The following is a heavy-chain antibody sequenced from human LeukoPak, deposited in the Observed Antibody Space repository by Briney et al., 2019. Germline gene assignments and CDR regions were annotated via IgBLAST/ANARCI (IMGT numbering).Heavy chain of an antibody. CDR1: GFTFSSYW. CDR3: ARQVATMTFDP. D-gene: IGHD5-12*01. J-gene: IGHJ5*02. CDR2: ISSGGST. V-gene: IGHV3-66*04. Sequence: PGGSLRLSCAASGFTFSSYWMTWVRQAPGKGLEWVSIISSGGSTFYADSVRGRFTISRDNSKNTLYLQMNSLRAEDTAVYYCARQVATMTFDPWGQGTLVTVSS.